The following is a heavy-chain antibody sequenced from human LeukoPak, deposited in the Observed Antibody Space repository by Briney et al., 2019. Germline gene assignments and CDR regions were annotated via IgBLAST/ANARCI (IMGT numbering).Heavy chain of an antibody. Sequence: GGSLRLSCAASGFTFSSYSMNWVRQAPGKGLEWVSSISSSSSYIYYADSVKGRFTISRDNAKNSLYLQMNSLRAEDTAVYYCAEGLRLGLSGFDYWGQGTLVTVSS. CDR3: AEGLRLGLSGFDY. V-gene: IGHV3-21*04. D-gene: IGHD3-10*01. J-gene: IGHJ4*02. CDR1: GFTFSSYS. CDR2: ISSSSSYI.